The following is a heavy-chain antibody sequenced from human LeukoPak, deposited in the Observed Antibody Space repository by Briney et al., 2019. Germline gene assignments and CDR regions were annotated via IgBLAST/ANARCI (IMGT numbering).Heavy chain of an antibody. CDR1: GFTFSIYA. D-gene: IGHD1-1*01. CDR2: ISGSGGEI. Sequence: GGSLRLSCAASGFTFSIYAMNWVRQAPGEGPEWVSSISGSGGEIRYADSVKGRFSISRDNSQNTLYLRMNSLRVEDTAIYYCSKDLTTRSIGYFDYWGQGTLVTVSS. CDR3: SKDLTTRSIGYFDY. J-gene: IGHJ4*02. V-gene: IGHV3-23*01.